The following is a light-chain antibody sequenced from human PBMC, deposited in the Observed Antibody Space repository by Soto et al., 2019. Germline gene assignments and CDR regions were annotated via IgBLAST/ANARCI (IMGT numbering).Light chain of an antibody. CDR3: QQYDNLPPSIT. Sequence: DIQMTQSPSSLSASVGDRVTITCQASQDISNYLNWYQQKQGKAPKLLIYYASNLETRVPSRFNGSGSGTDFTFTISSLQPEDIATYYCQQYDNLPPSITFGQGTRLEIK. J-gene: IGKJ5*01. CDR1: QDISNY. V-gene: IGKV1-33*01. CDR2: YAS.